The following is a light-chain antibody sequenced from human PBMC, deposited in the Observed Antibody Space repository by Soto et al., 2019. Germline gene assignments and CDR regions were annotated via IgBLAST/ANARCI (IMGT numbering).Light chain of an antibody. CDR2: EGS. V-gene: IGLV2-23*01. CDR3: CSYAGSSTSV. CDR1: SSDVGSYNL. J-gene: IGLJ2*01. Sequence: QSVLTQPASVSGSPGQSITIAWTETSSDVGSYNLVSWYQQHPGKAPKLMIYEGSKRPSGVSNRFSGSKSGNTASLTISGLQAEDEADYYCCSYAGSSTSVFGGGTKLTVL.